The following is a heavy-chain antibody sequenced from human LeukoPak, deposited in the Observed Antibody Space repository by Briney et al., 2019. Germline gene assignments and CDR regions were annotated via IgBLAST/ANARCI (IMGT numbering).Heavy chain of an antibody. CDR1: GITVSNYA. CDR3: AKDQGLKVVPSEGFDY. D-gene: IGHD3-22*01. V-gene: IGHV3-23*01. CDR2: ISGSAGGT. Sequence: PGGSLRLSCVVSGITVSNYAINWVRQAPGKGLEWVSGISGSAGGTKYADSVKGRLTISRDNSKNTLYLQMNSLRAEDTAVYYCAKDQGLKVVPSEGFDYWGQGTLVTVSS. J-gene: IGHJ4*02.